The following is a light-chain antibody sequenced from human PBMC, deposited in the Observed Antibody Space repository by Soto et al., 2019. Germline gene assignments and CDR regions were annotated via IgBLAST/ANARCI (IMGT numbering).Light chain of an antibody. Sequence: DIQLTQSPPFLSASVGDRVTITCRASQDIISYLAWYQQKPGKAPKLLISAASTLQSGVPSRFSGSGSGTEFTLTISSLRPEDSATYYCQQLNSYPITFGQGTRLEIK. J-gene: IGKJ5*01. CDR2: AAS. CDR1: QDIISY. V-gene: IGKV1-9*01. CDR3: QQLNSYPIT.